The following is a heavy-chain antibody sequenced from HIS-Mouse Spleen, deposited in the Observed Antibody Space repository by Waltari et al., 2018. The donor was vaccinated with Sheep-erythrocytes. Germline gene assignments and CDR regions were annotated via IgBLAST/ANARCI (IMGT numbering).Heavy chain of an antibody. CDR1: GYTFTSYG. V-gene: IGHV1-18*01. CDR2: ISGYNGKT. J-gene: IGHJ3*02. Sequence: QVQLVQSGAEVKKPGASVKVSCKASGYTFTSYGISWVRHAPGQGLAWMGWISGYNGKTNCAQKLHGRVTMTPDTSTSTAYMGLRSLRSDDTAVYYCARFYGDFTRAFDIWGQGTMVTVSS. CDR3: ARFYGDFTRAFDI. D-gene: IGHD4-17*01.